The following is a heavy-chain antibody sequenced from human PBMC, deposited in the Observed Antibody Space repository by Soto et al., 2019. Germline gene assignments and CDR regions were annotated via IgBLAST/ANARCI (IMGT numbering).Heavy chain of an antibody. D-gene: IGHD3-10*01. V-gene: IGHV4-4*02. CDR2: IYHSGST. CDR3: ARRATIHYYGSGSYPC. CDR1: GGSISSSNW. J-gene: IGHJ4*02. Sequence: QVQLQESGPGLVKPSGTLSLTCAVSGGSISSSNWWSWVRQPPGKGLEWIGEIYHSGSTNYNPSLKSRGTISVDKSKNQFSLQLSSVTAADTAVYYCARRATIHYYGSGSYPCWGQGTLVTVSS.